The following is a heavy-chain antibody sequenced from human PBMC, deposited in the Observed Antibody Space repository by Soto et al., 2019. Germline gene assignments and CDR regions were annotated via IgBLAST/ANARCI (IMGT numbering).Heavy chain of an antibody. V-gene: IGHV1-2*02. Sequence: ASVKVSCKASGYTFTGYYMHWVRQAPGQGLEWMGWINTNSGGTNYAQKFQGRVTMTRDTSISTAYMELSRLRSDDTAVYYCARSPIVVVPAAISTLYGMDVWGQGTTVTVYS. CDR2: INTNSGGT. D-gene: IGHD2-2*01. CDR1: GYTFTGYY. CDR3: ARSPIVVVPAAISTLYGMDV. J-gene: IGHJ6*02.